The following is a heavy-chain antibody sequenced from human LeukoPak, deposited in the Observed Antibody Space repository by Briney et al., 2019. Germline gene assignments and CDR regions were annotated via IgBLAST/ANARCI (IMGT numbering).Heavy chain of an antibody. CDR1: GFTFSSYA. Sequence: GGSLRLSCAASGFTFSSYAMTWVRQAPGKGLEWVSAISGSGGSTYYADSVKGRFTISRDNSKTALYLQMNSLRAKDTAVYYCARGGVYAVTDYWGQGTLVTVSS. V-gene: IGHV3-23*01. CDR3: ARGGVYAVTDY. D-gene: IGHD2-8*01. CDR2: ISGSGGST. J-gene: IGHJ4*02.